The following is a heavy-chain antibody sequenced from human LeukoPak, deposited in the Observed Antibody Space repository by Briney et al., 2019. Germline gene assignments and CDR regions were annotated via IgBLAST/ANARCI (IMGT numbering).Heavy chain of an antibody. Sequence: SETLSLTCTVSGASISPYFWSWIRQPPGKGLEWIVFIDYSGGTNYNPSLKSRVTISVDTSKNQFSLKLTSVTAADTAVYYCASAVTVTSFDYWGQGTLVTVSS. V-gene: IGHV4-59*01. CDR2: IDYSGGT. CDR3: ASAVTVTSFDY. J-gene: IGHJ4*02. CDR1: GASISPYF. D-gene: IGHD4-17*01.